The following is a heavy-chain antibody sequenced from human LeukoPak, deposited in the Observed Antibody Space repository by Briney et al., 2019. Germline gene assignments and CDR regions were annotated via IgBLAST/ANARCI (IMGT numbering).Heavy chain of an antibody. J-gene: IGHJ4*02. CDR2: IYYSGST. D-gene: IGHD3-10*01. CDR1: GGSISSYY. V-gene: IGHV4-59*08. CDR3: ARHLPHARLLWFGGGWDY. Sequence: PSETLSLTCTVSGGSISSYYWSWIRQPPGKGLEWIGYIYYSGSTNYNPSLKSRVTISVDTSKNQFSLKLSSVTAADTAVYYCARHLPHARLLWFGGGWDYWGQGTLVTVSS.